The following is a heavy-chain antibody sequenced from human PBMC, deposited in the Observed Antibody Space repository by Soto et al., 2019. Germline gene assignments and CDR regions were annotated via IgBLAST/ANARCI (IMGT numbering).Heavy chain of an antibody. J-gene: IGHJ4*02. D-gene: IGHD6-19*01. CDR2: ISGGGDTS. V-gene: IGHV3-23*01. CDR1: GFTFSNYA. CDR3: AKEGTSGLYYFDY. Sequence: PGGSLRLSCAVSGFTFSNYAISWVRQAPGKGLEWVSIISGGGDTSYYADSVKGRFTISRDNSRNTLYLQMSSLRAGDSAKYYCAKEGTSGLYYFDYWGAGTLVTVSS.